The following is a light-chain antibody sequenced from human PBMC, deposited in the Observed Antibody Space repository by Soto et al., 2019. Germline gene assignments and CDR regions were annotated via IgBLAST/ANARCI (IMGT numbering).Light chain of an antibody. Sequence: DIQMTHSPSSLSASVGDRVTVTCRASQSISTYLNWYQQTPGKAPKLLIYDASTLQSGVPSRFSGSGSGTDFTLTISSLQPEDFATYHCQQSYSTPRTFGQGTKVDIK. J-gene: IGKJ1*01. CDR2: DAS. CDR3: QQSYSTPRT. V-gene: IGKV1-39*01. CDR1: QSISTY.